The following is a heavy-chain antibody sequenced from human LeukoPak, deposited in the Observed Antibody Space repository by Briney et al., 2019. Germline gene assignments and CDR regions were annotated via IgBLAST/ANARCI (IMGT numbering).Heavy chain of an antibody. J-gene: IGHJ4*02. CDR2: IYHSGST. V-gene: IGHV4-4*02. Sequence: SETLSLTCAVSGGSISSSNWWSWDRQPPGKGLEWIGEIYHSGSTNYNPSLKSRVTISVDKSKNQFSLKLSSVTAADTAVYYCARAPDYGDVWSPFDYWGQGTLVTVSS. CDR3: ARAPDYGDVWSPFDY. CDR1: GGSISSSNW. D-gene: IGHD4-17*01.